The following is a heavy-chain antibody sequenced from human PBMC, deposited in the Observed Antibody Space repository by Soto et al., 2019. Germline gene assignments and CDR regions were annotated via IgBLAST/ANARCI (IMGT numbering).Heavy chain of an antibody. CDR2: IIGGGSNT. V-gene: IGHV3-23*01. D-gene: IGHD4-4*01. CDR3: AKDSNKYSSSLRGRYFDY. J-gene: IGHJ4*02. Sequence: PXGSLRLSCAASGFPFSSYVMSWVRQAPGKGLEWVSGIIGGGSNTFYADSVKGRFTISRDNSKNTLLLQMNSLGAEDTAVYYCAKDSNKYSSSLRGRYFDYWGQGIGVTVSS. CDR1: GFPFSSYV.